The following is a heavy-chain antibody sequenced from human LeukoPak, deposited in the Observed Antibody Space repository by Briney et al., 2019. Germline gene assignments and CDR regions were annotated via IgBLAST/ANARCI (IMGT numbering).Heavy chain of an antibody. CDR3: ARGGIAVAGTAY. J-gene: IGHJ4*02. D-gene: IGHD6-19*01. CDR2: TSPSSGDT. V-gene: IGHV1-2*02. Sequence: GASVKVSCKASGYTFTDYYFHWVRQAPGQGLEWMGWTSPSSGDTNYAQKFQGRVTMTRDKSTSTIYMELTRLTYDDTAVYFCARGGIAVAGTAYWGQGTLVTVSS. CDR1: GYTFTDYY.